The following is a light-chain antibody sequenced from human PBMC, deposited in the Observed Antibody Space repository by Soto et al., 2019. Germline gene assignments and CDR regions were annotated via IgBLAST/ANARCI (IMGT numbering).Light chain of an antibody. CDR2: GAS. Sequence: MTQSPSSLSASVGDRVTITCRASQSISDTLAWYQQKPGQAPRLLIYGASRRATGFPARFSGSGSGTDFTLTISSLQSEDCAVYYCQQYEHWPWTFGQVTKVDIK. J-gene: IGKJ1*01. V-gene: IGKV3-15*01. CDR1: QSISDT. CDR3: QQYEHWPWT.